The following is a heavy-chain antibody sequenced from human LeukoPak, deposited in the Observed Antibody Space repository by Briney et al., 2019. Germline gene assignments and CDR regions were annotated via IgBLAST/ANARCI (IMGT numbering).Heavy chain of an antibody. V-gene: IGHV4-59*01. D-gene: IGHD1/OR15-1a*01. CDR1: GGSIDSFY. J-gene: IGHJ4*02. CDR3: AGGYGTYIPLDY. Sequence: SETLSLTCTVSGGSIDSFYGTWIRQPPRKGLEWIGYVYYSGSTNYNPSLRGRLTMSVDRSKNQFSLKLTSVSAADTAVYYCAGGYGTYIPLDYWGQGALVTVSS. CDR2: VYYSGST.